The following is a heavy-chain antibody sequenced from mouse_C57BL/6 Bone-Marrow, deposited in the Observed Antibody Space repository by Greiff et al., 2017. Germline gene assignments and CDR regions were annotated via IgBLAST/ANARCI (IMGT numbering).Heavy chain of an antibody. CDR2: INPNNGGT. CDR1: GYTFTDYY. J-gene: IGHJ4*01. Sequence: EVKLQQSGPELVKPGASVKISCKASGYTFTDYYMNWVKQSHGKSLEWIGDINPNNGGTSYNQKFKGKATLTVDKSSSTAYMELRSLTSEDSAVYYCAREAYGNYYYAMDYWGQGTSVTVSS. D-gene: IGHD2-1*01. CDR3: AREAYGNYYYAMDY. V-gene: IGHV1-26*01.